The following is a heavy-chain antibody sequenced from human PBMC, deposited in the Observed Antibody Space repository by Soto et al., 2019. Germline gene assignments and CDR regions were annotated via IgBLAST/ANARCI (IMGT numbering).Heavy chain of an antibody. Sequence: GGSLRLSCAASGFTFSNYAINWVRQSPGKGLEYVSGIRGNGDPPFYADSVKGRFTISRDNSKNTLYLQMSSLSADDTAVYYCVKSRGGNNFDFFDWGQGALVTVSS. CDR2: IRGNGDPP. D-gene: IGHD5-12*01. CDR3: VKSRGGNNFDFFD. V-gene: IGHV3-64D*06. CDR1: GFTFSNYA. J-gene: IGHJ4*02.